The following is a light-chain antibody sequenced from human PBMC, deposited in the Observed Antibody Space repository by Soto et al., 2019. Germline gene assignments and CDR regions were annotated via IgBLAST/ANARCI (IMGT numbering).Light chain of an antibody. Sequence: QSALTQPASVSGSPGQSITISCTGTSSDVGIYNYVSWYQQHPGKAPKLMIYEVSYRPSGVSNRFSGSKSGNTASLTISGLQAEDEADYYCSSYTSSSTEVFGTGTKVTVL. CDR1: SSDVGIYNY. CDR3: SSYTSSSTEV. V-gene: IGLV2-14*01. CDR2: EVS. J-gene: IGLJ1*01.